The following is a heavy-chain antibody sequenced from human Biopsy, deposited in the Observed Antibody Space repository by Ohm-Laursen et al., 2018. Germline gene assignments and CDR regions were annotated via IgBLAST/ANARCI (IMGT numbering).Heavy chain of an antibody. V-gene: IGHV4-59*01. Sequence: GTLSLTCTVSGDSISSYYWSWIRQPPGKGLEWIGYVYYTGSTDYNPSLQSRVTISVDTSKNHFSLRLWSVTPADTAIYYCARDRGYYSDRTVPGYFDLWGRGTLVTVSS. CDR3: ARDRGYYSDRTVPGYFDL. D-gene: IGHD3-22*01. CDR2: VYYTGST. CDR1: GDSISSYY. J-gene: IGHJ2*01.